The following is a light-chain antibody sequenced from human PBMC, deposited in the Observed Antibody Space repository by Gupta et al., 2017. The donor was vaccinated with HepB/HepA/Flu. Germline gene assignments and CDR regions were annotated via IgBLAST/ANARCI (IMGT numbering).Light chain of an antibody. J-gene: IGKJ2*04. Sequence: EIVLTQSPATLSLSPGERATLSCRASQSVSSYLAWYQQKPGQAPRLLIYDASNRATGIPARFSGSGSGTDVTLTISSLEPEDFAVYYCQQRSNWHRMCSFGQGTKLEIK. CDR3: QQRSNWHRMCS. CDR2: DAS. V-gene: IGKV3-11*01. CDR1: QSVSSY.